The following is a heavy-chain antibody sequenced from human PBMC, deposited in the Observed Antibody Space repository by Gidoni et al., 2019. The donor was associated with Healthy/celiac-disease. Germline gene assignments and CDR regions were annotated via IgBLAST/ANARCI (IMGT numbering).Heavy chain of an antibody. D-gene: IGHD3-22*01. CDR2: ISSNGGST. CDR3: VKLPIVVSYYYYYGMDV. J-gene: IGHJ6*02. V-gene: IGHV3-64D*06. CDR1: GFTFSSSA. Sequence: EVQLVESGGGLVQPGGSLRLSCSASGFTFSSSAMHWVRQAPGKGLEYVSAISSNGGSTYYADSVKGRFTISRDNSKNTLYLQMSSLRAEDTAVYYCVKLPIVVSYYYYYGMDVWGQGTTVTVSS.